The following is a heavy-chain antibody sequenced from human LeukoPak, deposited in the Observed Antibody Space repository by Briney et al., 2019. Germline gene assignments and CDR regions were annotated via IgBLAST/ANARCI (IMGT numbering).Heavy chain of an antibody. CDR3: AGRMGGAMAEAFYI. J-gene: IGHJ3*02. CDR2: IYYSGST. CDR1: GGSISSYY. D-gene: IGHD3-16*01. Sequence: PSETLSLTCTVSGGSISSYYWSWIRQPPGKGLEWNGYIYYSGSTNYNPSLKSRVTISVDTSKNQFSLKLSSVTAADTAVYYCAGRMGGAMAEAFYIWGQGTMVTVSS. V-gene: IGHV4-59*08.